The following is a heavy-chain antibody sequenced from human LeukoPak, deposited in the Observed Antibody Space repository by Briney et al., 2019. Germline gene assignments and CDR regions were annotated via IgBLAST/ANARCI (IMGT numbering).Heavy chain of an antibody. Sequence: GGSLRLSCAASALTFSSYWMSWVRQAPGKGLEWVANIKQDGSERYYVDSVKGRFTISRDNAKNSLYLQMNNLRAVDTAVYYCARGPSGGNGFSYWGLGTLVTVSS. D-gene: IGHD2-15*01. V-gene: IGHV3-7*04. CDR3: ARGPSGGNGFSY. J-gene: IGHJ4*02. CDR1: ALTFSSYW. CDR2: IKQDGSER.